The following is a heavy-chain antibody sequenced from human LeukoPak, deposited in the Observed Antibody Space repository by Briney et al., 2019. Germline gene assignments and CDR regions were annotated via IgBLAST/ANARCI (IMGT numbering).Heavy chain of an antibody. CDR2: ISGSGGST. J-gene: IGHJ4*02. V-gene: IGHV3-23*01. CDR1: GFTFSSYA. D-gene: IGHD6-13*01. Sequence: GGSLRLSCAASGFTFSSYAMGWVRQAPGKGLEWVSAISGSGGSTYYADSVKGRFTISRDNSKNTLYLQMNSLRAKDTAVYYCAKLIAAAGRGLIDYWGQGTLVTVSS. CDR3: AKLIAAAGRGLIDY.